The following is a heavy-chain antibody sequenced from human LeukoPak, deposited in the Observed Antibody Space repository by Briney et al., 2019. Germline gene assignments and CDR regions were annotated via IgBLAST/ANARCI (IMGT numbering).Heavy chain of an antibody. V-gene: IGHV4-4*02. J-gene: IGHJ3*02. CDR1: GGSISSTNW. D-gene: IGHD3-10*01. Sequence: PSETLSLTCGVSGGSISSTNWWTWVRQPPGKGLEWIGEVHLNGRTNDNPSLRSRLTMSVDLSENHISLKLASVTAADTAVYYCARENTMVRGAFDAFDIWGQGTMVTVSS. CDR2: VHLNGRT. CDR3: ARENTMVRGAFDAFDI.